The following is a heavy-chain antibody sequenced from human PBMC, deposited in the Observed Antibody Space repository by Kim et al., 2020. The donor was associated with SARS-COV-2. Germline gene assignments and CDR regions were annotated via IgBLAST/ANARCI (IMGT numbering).Heavy chain of an antibody. V-gene: IGHV3-30*18. J-gene: IGHJ6*01. D-gene: IGHD6-13*01. Sequence: GGSLRLSCAASGFTFSSYGMHWVRQAPGKGLEWVAVISYDGSNKYYADSVKGRFTISRDNSKNTLYLQMNSLRAEDTAVYYCAKSRPYSSSWYYYYYYG. CDR1: GFTFSSYG. CDR2: ISYDGSNK. CDR3: AKSRPYSSSWYYYYYYG.